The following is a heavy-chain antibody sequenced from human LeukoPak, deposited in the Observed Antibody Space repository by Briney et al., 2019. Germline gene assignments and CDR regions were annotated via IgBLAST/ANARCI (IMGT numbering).Heavy chain of an antibody. J-gene: IGHJ4*02. CDR1: GFTFSDAW. CDR3: AKGVGYTYGHFDY. CDR2: IKSKTDGGTT. V-gene: IGHV3-15*01. Sequence: GGSLRLSCAASGFTFSDAWMSWVRQAPGKGLEWVGRIKSKTDGGTTDYAAPVKGRFTISRDDSKNTLYLQMNSLRAEDTAVYYCAKGVGYTYGHFDYWGQGTLVTVSS. D-gene: IGHD5-18*01.